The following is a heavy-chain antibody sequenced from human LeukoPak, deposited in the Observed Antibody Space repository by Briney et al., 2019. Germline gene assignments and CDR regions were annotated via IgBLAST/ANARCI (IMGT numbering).Heavy chain of an antibody. V-gene: IGHV3-21*01. Sequence: GGSLRLSCAASGFTFSSYSMNWVRQAPGKGLEWVSSISSSSSYIYYADSVKGRFTISRDNAKNSLYLQMNSLRAEDTAVYYCARGRRVAAAGLYYFDYWGQGTLVTVSS. CDR1: GFTFSSYS. CDR2: ISSSSSYI. CDR3: ARGRRVAAAGLYYFDY. D-gene: IGHD6-13*01. J-gene: IGHJ4*02.